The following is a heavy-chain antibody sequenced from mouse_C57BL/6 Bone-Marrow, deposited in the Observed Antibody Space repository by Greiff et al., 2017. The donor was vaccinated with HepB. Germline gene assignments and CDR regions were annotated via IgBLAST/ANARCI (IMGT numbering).Heavy chain of an antibody. Sequence: EVQLVESVAELVRPGASVKLSCTASGFNIKNTYMHWVKQRPEQGLEWIGRIDPANGNTKYAPKFQGKATITADTSSNTAYLQLSSLTSEDTAIYYCARSFITTVVAHFDYWGQGTTLTVSS. CDR2: IDPANGNT. J-gene: IGHJ2*01. D-gene: IGHD1-1*01. CDR1: GFNIKNTY. CDR3: ARSFITTVVAHFDY. V-gene: IGHV14-3*01.